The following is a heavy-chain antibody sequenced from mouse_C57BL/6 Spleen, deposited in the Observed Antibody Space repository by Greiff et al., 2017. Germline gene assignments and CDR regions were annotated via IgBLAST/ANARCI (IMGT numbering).Heavy chain of an antibody. D-gene: IGHD2-5*01. CDR2: IYPGDGDT. J-gene: IGHJ2*01. V-gene: IGHV1-82*01. Sequence: VNLVESGPELVKPGASVKISCKASGYAFSSAWRNWVKKRPGKGLEWIGRIYPGDGDTNYNWKFKGKATLTADKSSSTSYMQLSSLTSEYSAVYFCARRAYSNFFDYWCQGTTLTVSS. CDR3: ARRAYSNFFDY. CDR1: GYAFSSAW.